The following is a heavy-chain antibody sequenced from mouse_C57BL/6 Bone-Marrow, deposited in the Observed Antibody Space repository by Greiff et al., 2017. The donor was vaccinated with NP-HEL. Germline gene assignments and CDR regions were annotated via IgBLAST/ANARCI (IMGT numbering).Heavy chain of an antibody. V-gene: IGHV14-4*01. CDR2: IDPENGDT. CDR3: TTDYGSHMDY. J-gene: IGHJ4*01. Sequence: VQLQQSGAELVRPGASVKLSCTASGFNIKDDYMHWVKQRPEQGLEWIGWIDPENGDTEYASKFQGKATITADTSSNTAYLQLSSLTSEDTAVYYCTTDYGSHMDYWGQGTSVTASS. CDR1: GFNIKDDY. D-gene: IGHD1-1*01.